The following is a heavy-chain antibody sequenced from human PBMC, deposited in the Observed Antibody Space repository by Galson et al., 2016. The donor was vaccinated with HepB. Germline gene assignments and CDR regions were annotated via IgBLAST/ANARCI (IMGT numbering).Heavy chain of an antibody. Sequence: PALVKPTQTLTLTCRFSGFSLSSSGVGVGWIRQPPGKAPEWLGLIYWDDDKRYRPSLKSRVTITQDPSKNQVVLTVTNMDPADTGTYFCAYRRSVGATQGYFDHWGQGVLVTVSS. CDR1: GFSLSSSGVG. J-gene: IGHJ4*02. CDR3: AYRRSVGATQGYFDH. D-gene: IGHD1-26*01. CDR2: IYWDDDK. V-gene: IGHV2-5*02.